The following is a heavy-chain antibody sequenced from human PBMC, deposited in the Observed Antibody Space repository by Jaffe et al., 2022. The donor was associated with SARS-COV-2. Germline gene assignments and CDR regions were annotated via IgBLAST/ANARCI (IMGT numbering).Heavy chain of an antibody. CDR3: ASSLASYYYYGMDV. J-gene: IGHJ6*02. V-gene: IGHV4-59*08. Sequence: QVQLQESGPGLVKPSETLSLTCTVSGGSISSYYWSWIRQPPGKGLEWIGYIYYSGSTNYNPSLKSRVTISVDTSKNQFSLKLSSVTAADTAVYYCASSLASYYYYGMDVWGQGTTVTVSS. CDR1: GGSISSYY. CDR2: IYYSGST.